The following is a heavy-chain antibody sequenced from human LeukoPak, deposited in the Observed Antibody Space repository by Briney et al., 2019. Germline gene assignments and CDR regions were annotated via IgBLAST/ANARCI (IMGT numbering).Heavy chain of an antibody. Sequence: GGSLRLSCSASGFTFSSYAIHWVRRAPGKGLQYVSGISSNGSNTYNADSVKGRFTISRDNSKNTVDLQMSSLRAEDTAVYYCVKRSGLYFDYWGQGTLVTVSS. CDR1: GFTFSSYA. V-gene: IGHV3-64D*09. CDR3: VKRSGLYFDY. D-gene: IGHD1-26*01. J-gene: IGHJ4*02. CDR2: ISSNGSNT.